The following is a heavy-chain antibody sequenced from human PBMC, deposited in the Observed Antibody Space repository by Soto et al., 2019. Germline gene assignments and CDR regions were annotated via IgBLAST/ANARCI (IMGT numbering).Heavy chain of an antibody. Sequence: GGSLRLSCAASVFTFSSYAMSWVRQAPGKGLEWVSAISGSGGSTYYADSVKGRFTISRDNSKNTLYLQMNSLRAEDTAVYYCAKGIQLWPRDYYYGMDVWGQGTTVTVSS. CDR3: AKGIQLWPRDYYYGMDV. CDR2: ISGSGGST. D-gene: IGHD5-18*01. CDR1: VFTFSSYA. J-gene: IGHJ6*02. V-gene: IGHV3-23*01.